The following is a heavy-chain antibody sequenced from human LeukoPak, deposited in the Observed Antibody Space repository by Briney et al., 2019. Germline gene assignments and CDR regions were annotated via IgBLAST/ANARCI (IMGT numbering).Heavy chain of an antibody. CDR2: IWYDGSNK. CDR3: ARAVAGPGGDY. D-gene: IGHD6-19*01. Sequence: GGSLRLSCAASGFTFSSYGMHWVRQAPGKGLEWVAVIWYDGSNKYYADSVKGRFTNSRDNSKNTLYLQMNSLRAEDTAVYYCARAVAGPGGDYWGQGTLVTVSS. V-gene: IGHV3-33*01. CDR1: GFTFSSYG. J-gene: IGHJ4*02.